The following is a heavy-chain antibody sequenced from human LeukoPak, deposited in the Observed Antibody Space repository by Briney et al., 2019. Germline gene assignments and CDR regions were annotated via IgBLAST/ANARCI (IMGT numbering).Heavy chain of an antibody. CDR3: AREERDSSGYYPGY. CDR1: GGSISSYY. Sequence: SETLSLTCTVSGGSISSYYWSWIRQPPGKGLEWIGYIYYSGSTYYNPSLKSRVTISVDTSKNQFSLKLSSVTAADTAVYYCAREERDSSGYYPGYWGQGTLVTVSS. J-gene: IGHJ4*02. V-gene: IGHV4-59*12. CDR2: IYYSGST. D-gene: IGHD3-22*01.